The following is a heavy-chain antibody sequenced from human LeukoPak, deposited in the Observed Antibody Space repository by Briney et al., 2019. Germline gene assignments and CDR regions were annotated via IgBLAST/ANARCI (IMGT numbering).Heavy chain of an antibody. D-gene: IGHD1-26*01. J-gene: IGHJ4*02. Sequence: GGSLRLSCAASGFTFSSYWMHWVRQAPGRGLVWVSRINSDGSSTSYTDSVKGRFTISRDNAKNTLYLQMNSLRAEDTAVYYCARRRDSGSLQHFDYWGQGTLVTVSS. CDR2: INSDGSST. CDR3: ARRRDSGSLQHFDY. V-gene: IGHV3-74*01. CDR1: GFTFSSYW.